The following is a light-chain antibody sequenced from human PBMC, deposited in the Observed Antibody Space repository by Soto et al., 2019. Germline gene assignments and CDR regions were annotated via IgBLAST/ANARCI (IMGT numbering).Light chain of an antibody. Sequence: EVVMTQSPATLSVSPGERATLSCRASQSLSSNLAWYQQKPGQAPRLLIFGASTRATDIPARFSGSGSGTEFTLTISSLQSEDFAAYYCQQYNNWPPTFGGGTRVDIK. CDR2: GAS. CDR1: QSLSSN. CDR3: QQYNNWPPT. V-gene: IGKV3-15*01. J-gene: IGKJ4*01.